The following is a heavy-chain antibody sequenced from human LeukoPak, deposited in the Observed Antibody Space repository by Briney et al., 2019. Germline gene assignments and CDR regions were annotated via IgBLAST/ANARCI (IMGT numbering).Heavy chain of an antibody. CDR1: GYTFTSYD. CDR3: ARGGVFDFWSGQPAGPNWFDP. J-gene: IGHJ5*02. V-gene: IGHV1-8*03. Sequence: ASVKVSCKASGYTFTSYDINWVRQATGQGLEWMGWMNPNSGNTGYAQKFQGRVTITRNTSISTAYMELSSLRSEDTAVYYCARGGVFDFWSGQPAGPNWFDPWGQGTLVTVSS. CDR2: MNPNSGNT. D-gene: IGHD3-3*01.